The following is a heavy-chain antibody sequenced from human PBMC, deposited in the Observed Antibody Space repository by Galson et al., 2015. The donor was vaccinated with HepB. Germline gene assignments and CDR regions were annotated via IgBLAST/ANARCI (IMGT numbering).Heavy chain of an antibody. J-gene: IGHJ5*02. D-gene: IGHD3-3*01. CDR3: TLFTIFGVDLNWFDP. CDR1: GFTFSNAW. Sequence: SLRLSCAASGFTFSNAWMSWVRQAPGKGLEWVGRIKSKTDGGTTNYAAPVKGRFTISRDDSKNTLYLQMNSLKTEDTAVYYCTLFTIFGVDLNWFDPWGQGTLVTVSS. V-gene: IGHV3-15*01. CDR2: IKSKTDGGTT.